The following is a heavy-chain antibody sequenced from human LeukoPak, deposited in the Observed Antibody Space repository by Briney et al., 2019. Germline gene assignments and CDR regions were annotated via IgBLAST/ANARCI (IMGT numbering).Heavy chain of an antibody. CDR3: ASGSGSYRTPYYYMDV. CDR1: GFTVSSNY. J-gene: IGHJ6*03. V-gene: IGHV3-53*01. CDR2: IYSGGST. Sequence: GGSLRLSCVASGFTVSSNYMSWVRQAPGKGLEWVSVIYSGGSTYYADSVKGRFTISRDNSKNTLYLQMNSLRAEDTAVYYCASGSGSYRTPYYYMDVWGTGTTVTVS. D-gene: IGHD3-10*01.